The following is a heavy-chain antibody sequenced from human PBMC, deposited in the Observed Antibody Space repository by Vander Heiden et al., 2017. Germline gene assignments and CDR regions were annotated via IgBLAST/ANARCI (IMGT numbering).Heavy chain of an antibody. Sequence: QVQLQESGPGLVKPTETLPLTRTASGGSISGYYWSWIRQPPGKGLEWIGYIYYSGSTNYNPSLKSRVTISVDTSKNQFSLKLSSVTAADTAVYYCARGSGADWYFDLWGRGTLVTVSS. V-gene: IGHV4-59*01. D-gene: IGHD1-26*01. CDR2: IYYSGST. CDR3: ARGSGADWYFDL. CDR1: GGSISGYY. J-gene: IGHJ2*01.